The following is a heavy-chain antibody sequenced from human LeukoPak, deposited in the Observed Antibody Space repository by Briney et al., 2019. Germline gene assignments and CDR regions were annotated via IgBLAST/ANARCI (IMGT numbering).Heavy chain of an antibody. D-gene: IGHD4-17*01. CDR3: ARAGDYGDYGEAWYMDV. J-gene: IGHJ6*03. CDR2: INGDGSST. V-gene: IGHV3-74*01. Sequence: GGSLRLSCAPSGFTLSNNWMHWVRQAPGKGLVWVSRINGDGSSTSYADSVKGRFTISRDNAKNTLYLQMNSLRAEDTAVYYCARAGDYGDYGEAWYMDVWGKGTTVTISS. CDR1: GFTLSNNW.